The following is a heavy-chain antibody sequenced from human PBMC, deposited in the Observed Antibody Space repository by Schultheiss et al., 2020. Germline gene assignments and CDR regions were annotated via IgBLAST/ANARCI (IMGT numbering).Heavy chain of an antibody. CDR3: ARSYSSGWYYFDF. Sequence: ASVKVSCKASGYTFTGYYMHWVRQAPGQGLEWMGWINPNSGGTNYAQKFQGRVTMTRDTSISTAYMELSRLRSDDTAVYYCARSYSSGWYYFDFWGLGTLVTVSS. CDR1: GYTFTGYY. CDR2: INPNSGGT. V-gene: IGHV1-2*02. D-gene: IGHD6-13*01. J-gene: IGHJ4*02.